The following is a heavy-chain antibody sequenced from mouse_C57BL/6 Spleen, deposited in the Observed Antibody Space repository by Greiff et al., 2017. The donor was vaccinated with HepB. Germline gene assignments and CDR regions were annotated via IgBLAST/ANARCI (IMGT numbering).Heavy chain of an antibody. CDR2: INPSNGGT. V-gene: IGHV1-53*01. CDR1: GYTFTSYW. D-gene: IGHD3-2*02. J-gene: IGHJ4*01. Sequence: VQLQQPGTELVKPGASVKLSCKASGYTFTSYWMHWVKQRPGQGLEWIGNINPSNGGTNYNEKFKSKATLTVDKSSSTAYMQLSSLTSEDSAVYYCALARQLRLPAMDYWGQGTSVTVSS. CDR3: ALARQLRLPAMDY.